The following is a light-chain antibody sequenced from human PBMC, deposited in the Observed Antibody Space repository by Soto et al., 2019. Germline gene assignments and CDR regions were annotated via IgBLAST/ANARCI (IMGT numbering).Light chain of an antibody. V-gene: IGKV3-20*01. CDR3: QQYGGSPMT. J-gene: IGKJ5*01. CDR1: QSVRNNY. CDR2: GAS. Sequence: EIVLTQSPVTLSLSPGERGNLSCRASQSVRNNYLAWYQHKPGQAPRLLISGASNRATGIPDRFSGSGSGTDFTLTISRLEPEDFALYYCQQYGGSPMTFGQGTRLEI.